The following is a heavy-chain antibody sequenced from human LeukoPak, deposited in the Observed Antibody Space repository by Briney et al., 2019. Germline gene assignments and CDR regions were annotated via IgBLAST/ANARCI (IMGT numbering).Heavy chain of an antibody. Sequence: GGSLRLSCAASGFTFKDYAMHWVRQAPGKGLEWVSLISGHGGTTFYADSVKGRFTIPRDNSKNSPYLQMNNLRTEDTAFYFCAKDIGERGYKDYWGQGTMVTVSS. CDR2: ISGHGGTT. D-gene: IGHD5-18*01. V-gene: IGHV3-43*02. J-gene: IGHJ3*01. CDR3: AKDIGERGYKDY. CDR1: GFTFKDYA.